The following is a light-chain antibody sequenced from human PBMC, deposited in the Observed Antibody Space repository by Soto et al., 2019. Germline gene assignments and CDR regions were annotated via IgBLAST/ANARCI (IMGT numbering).Light chain of an antibody. CDR3: QQYYSTPPYT. CDR2: WAS. Sequence: IVMTQSPDSLAVSLGERATINCKSSQSVLYSSNNKNYLAWYRQKPGQPPKLFIYWASIRESGVPDRISGSGSGTDFTVTISSLQAEDVAVYYCQQYYSTPPYTFGQGTKLEMK. CDR1: QSVLYSSNNKNY. J-gene: IGKJ2*01. V-gene: IGKV4-1*01.